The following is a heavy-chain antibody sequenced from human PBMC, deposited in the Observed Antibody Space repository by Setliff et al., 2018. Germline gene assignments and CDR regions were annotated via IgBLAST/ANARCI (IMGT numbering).Heavy chain of an antibody. J-gene: IGHJ4*02. CDR3: AREGLTIFGVVIRRNYFDY. CDR2: INHSGST. V-gene: IGHV4-34*01. D-gene: IGHD3-3*01. Sequence: LSLTCAVYGGSFSGYYWTWIRQPPGKGLEWIGEINHSGSTNYNPSLKSRVTISVDTSKNQFSLKLSSVTAADTAVYYCAREGLTIFGVVIRRNYFDYWGQGTLVTVSS. CDR1: GGSFSGYY.